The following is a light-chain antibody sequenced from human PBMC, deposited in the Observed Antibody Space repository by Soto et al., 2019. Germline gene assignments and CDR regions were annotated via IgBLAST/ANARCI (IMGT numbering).Light chain of an antibody. J-gene: IGKJ1*01. V-gene: IGKV1-27*01. Sequence: DIQLTQSPSSLSASVGDRVTISCRASQGINNYLAWYQQKPGKVPQVLIHAASTLQSGVPSRFNGSGSGADFTLTISSLQPEDVGTYYCQKYSSVPWTFGQGTKVEI. CDR1: QGINNY. CDR3: QKYSSVPWT. CDR2: AAS.